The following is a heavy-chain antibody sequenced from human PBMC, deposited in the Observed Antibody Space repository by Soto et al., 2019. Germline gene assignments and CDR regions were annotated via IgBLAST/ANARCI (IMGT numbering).Heavy chain of an antibody. J-gene: IGHJ1*01. CDR2: IHPSGDT. V-gene: IGHV1-46*01. D-gene: IGHD2-15*01. CDR1: GXKFXXXX. Sequence: SGAELXKPXASVXXXXKASGXKFXXXXXXWVRXAXXXXXXWMGMIHPSGDTGYAQKFRGRVTMTIDTSTTTAYMELRNLTSEDTAVYFSVRGYCTTSPCSGDFQFWGQGTLVTVSS. CDR3: VRGYCTTSPCSGDFQF.